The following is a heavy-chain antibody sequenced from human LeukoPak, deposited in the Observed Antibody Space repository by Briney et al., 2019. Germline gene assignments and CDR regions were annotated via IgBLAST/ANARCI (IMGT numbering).Heavy chain of an antibody. CDR1: GISFSNYY. D-gene: IGHD5-12*01. V-gene: IGHV3-74*01. CDR2: LNGDGSGI. J-gene: IGHJ4*02. Sequence: TGGSLRFSCAASGISFSNYYMHWVRQAPGKGLVWVSRLNGDGSGISYADSVKGRFTISRDNAKNTLYLQMNSLRAEDTGVYYCARGIGYDPSGYWGQGTLVTVSS. CDR3: ARGIGYDPSGY.